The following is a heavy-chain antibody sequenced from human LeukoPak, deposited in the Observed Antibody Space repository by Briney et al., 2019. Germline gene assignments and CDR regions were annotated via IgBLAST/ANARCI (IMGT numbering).Heavy chain of an antibody. V-gene: IGHV1-69*04. CDR1: GGTFSSYA. CDR3: ARGSGIYYYYGMDV. Sequence: GASVKVSCKASGGTFSSYAISWVRQAPGQGLEWMGRIIPILGIANYAQKFQGRVTITADKSTSTAYMELSSLRSEDTAVYYCARGSGIYYYYGMDVWGQGTTVTVSS. CDR2: IIPILGIA. D-gene: IGHD1-26*01. J-gene: IGHJ6*02.